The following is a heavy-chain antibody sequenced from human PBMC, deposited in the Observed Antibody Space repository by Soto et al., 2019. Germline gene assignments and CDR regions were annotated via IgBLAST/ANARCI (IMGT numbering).Heavy chain of an antibody. Sequence: SETLSLTCTVSGGSISSYYWSWIRQPPGKGLEWIGYIYYSGSTNYNPSLKSRVTISVDTSKNQFSLKLSSVTAADTAVYYCARGGSSWYDAFDIWGQGTMVTVSS. D-gene: IGHD6-13*01. CDR1: GGSISSYY. J-gene: IGHJ3*02. CDR3: ARGGSSWYDAFDI. V-gene: IGHV4-59*01. CDR2: IYYSGST.